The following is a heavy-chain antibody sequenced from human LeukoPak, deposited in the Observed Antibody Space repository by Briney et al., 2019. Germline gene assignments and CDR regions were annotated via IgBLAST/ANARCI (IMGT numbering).Heavy chain of an antibody. CDR2: TNWNGGST. CDR1: EFTFSTYS. V-gene: IGHV3-20*04. D-gene: IGHD5-24*01. J-gene: IGHJ4*02. Sequence: GGSLRLSCAASEFTFSTYSMHWVRQAPGKGLEWVSGTNWNGGSTGYADSVKGRFTISRDNAKNSLYLQMNSLRAEDTALYYCARGKMATPEPYYFDYWGQGTLVTVSS. CDR3: ARGKMATPEPYYFDY.